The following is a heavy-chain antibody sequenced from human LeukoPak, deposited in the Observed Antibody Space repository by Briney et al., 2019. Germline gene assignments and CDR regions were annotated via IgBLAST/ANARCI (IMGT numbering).Heavy chain of an antibody. V-gene: IGHV1-18*01. CDR3: ARDLGRSGSYENFDY. J-gene: IGHJ4*02. Sequence: ASVKVSCKASGYALTSYGISWVRQAPGQGLEWMGCISAYNGNTNYAQKLQGRVTMTTDTSTSTAYMELRSLRSDDTAVYYCARDLGRSGSYENFDYWGQGTLVTVSS. D-gene: IGHD1-26*01. CDR2: ISAYNGNT. CDR1: GYALTSYG.